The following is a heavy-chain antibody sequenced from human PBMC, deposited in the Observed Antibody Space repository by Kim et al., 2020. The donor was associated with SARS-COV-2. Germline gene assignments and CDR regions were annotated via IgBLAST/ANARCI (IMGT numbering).Heavy chain of an antibody. D-gene: IGHD1-26*01. J-gene: IGHJ6*02. CDR1: GFIFNSYV. CDR2: ISSSRTFI. V-gene: IGHV3-21*01. Sequence: GGSLRLSCAASGFIFNSYVINWVRQAPGKVLEWVSSISSSRTFIYYTDSVRGRFTISRDHARDSVFLQMNSLRAEDTAVYYCARSWVEGILTRMDVWGQG. CDR3: ARSWVEGILTRMDV.